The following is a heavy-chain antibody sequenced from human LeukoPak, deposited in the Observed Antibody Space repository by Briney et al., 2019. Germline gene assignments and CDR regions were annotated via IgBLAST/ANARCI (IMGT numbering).Heavy chain of an antibody. Sequence: EGSLRLSCAASGFAFSLHSMDWVRQAPGKGLEWVASISSGSSYIKYADSVKGRFTISRDNTKNSLYLQMNTLRAADTAVYYCTRDRYCGSSSCYAGDIDYWGQGTLVTVSS. D-gene: IGHD2-2*01. V-gene: IGHV3-21*01. CDR2: ISSGSSYI. CDR1: GFAFSLHS. CDR3: TRDRYCGSSSCYAGDIDY. J-gene: IGHJ4*02.